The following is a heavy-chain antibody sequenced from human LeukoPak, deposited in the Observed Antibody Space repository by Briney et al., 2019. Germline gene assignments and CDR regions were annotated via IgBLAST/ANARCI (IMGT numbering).Heavy chain of an antibody. CDR2: IYYSGST. CDR1: GDSISSSTYY. D-gene: IGHD6-13*01. Sequence: AETLSLTCTVSGDSISSSTYYWGWIRQPPGKGLEWIGSIYYSGSTYYNPSLKSRITISVDTSKNQLSLKLSSVTAADTAVYYCARGHSAAGALNWFDPWGEGTVVAVSS. V-gene: IGHV4-39*01. J-gene: IGHJ5*02. CDR3: ARGHSAAGALNWFDP.